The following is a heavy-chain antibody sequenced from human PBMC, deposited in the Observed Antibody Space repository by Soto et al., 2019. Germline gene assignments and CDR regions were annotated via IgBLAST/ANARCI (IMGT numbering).Heavy chain of an antibody. Sequence: QVQLVQSGAEVKKPGASVKVSCKASGYTFTGYYMHWVRQAPGQGLEWMGWINPNSGGTNYAQKFQGRVTMTRDTSISTAYMELSRLRSDDTAVYYCARESSWGYCSGGSCHPVDYGGQGTLVTVSS. D-gene: IGHD2-15*01. CDR2: INPNSGGT. CDR1: GYTFTGYY. V-gene: IGHV1-2*02. J-gene: IGHJ4*02. CDR3: ARESSWGYCSGGSCHPVDY.